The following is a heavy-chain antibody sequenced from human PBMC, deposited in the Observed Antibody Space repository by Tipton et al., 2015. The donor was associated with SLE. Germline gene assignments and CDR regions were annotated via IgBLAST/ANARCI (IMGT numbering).Heavy chain of an antibody. V-gene: IGHV3-66*01. CDR1: GFSFDDYA. CDR2: IYSGGST. Sequence: SLRLSCAASGFSFDDYAMHWVRQAPGKGLEWVSVIYSGGSTYYADSVKGRFTISRDNSKNTLYLQMNSLRAEDTAVYYCASAHDYGDYWGQGTLVTVSS. J-gene: IGHJ4*02. CDR3: ASAHDYGDY.